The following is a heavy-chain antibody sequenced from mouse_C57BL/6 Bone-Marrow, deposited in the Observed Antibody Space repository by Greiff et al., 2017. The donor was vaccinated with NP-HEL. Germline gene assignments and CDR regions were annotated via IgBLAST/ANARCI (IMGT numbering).Heavy chain of an antibody. CDR1: GFTFSDYG. J-gene: IGHJ2*01. CDR3: ARRSLITTVVAHYFDY. CDR2: ISSGSSTI. V-gene: IGHV5-17*01. D-gene: IGHD1-1*01. Sequence: EVMLVESGGGLVKPGGSLKLSCAASGFTFSDYGMHWVRQAPEKGLEWVAYISSGSSTIYYADTVKGRFTISRDNAKNTLFLQMTSLRSEDTAMYYCARRSLITTVVAHYFDYWGQGTTLTVSS.